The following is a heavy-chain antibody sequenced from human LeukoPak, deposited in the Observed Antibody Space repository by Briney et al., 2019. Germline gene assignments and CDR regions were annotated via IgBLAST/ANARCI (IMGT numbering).Heavy chain of an antibody. Sequence: GGSLRLSCAASGFTFSNAWMSWVRQAPGKGLEWVGRIKSKTDGGTTDYAAPVKGRFTISRDDSKNTLYLQMNSLKTEDTAVYYCTTDKYYYDSSGYYYIDYYYYMDVWGKGTTVTVSS. V-gene: IGHV3-15*01. J-gene: IGHJ6*03. CDR2: IKSKTDGGTT. CDR1: GFTFSNAW. D-gene: IGHD3-22*01. CDR3: TTDKYYYDSSGYYYIDYYYYMDV.